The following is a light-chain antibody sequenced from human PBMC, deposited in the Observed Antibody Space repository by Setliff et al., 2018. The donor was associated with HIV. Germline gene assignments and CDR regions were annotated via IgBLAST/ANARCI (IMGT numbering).Light chain of an antibody. J-gene: IGLJ2*01. V-gene: IGLV3-1*01. CDR3: QAWDSRTVV. Sequence: SYELTQPPSVSVSPGQTASVTCSGHKLGDRYVSWYQQKPGQSPVLVMYQDSKRPPAIPERFSGSNSGDRATLTISGTQPVDGADYYCQAWDSRTVVLGGGTKVTVL. CDR1: KLGDRY. CDR2: QDS.